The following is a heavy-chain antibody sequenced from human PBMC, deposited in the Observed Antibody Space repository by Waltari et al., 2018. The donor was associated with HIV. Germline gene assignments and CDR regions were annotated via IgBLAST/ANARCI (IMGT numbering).Heavy chain of an antibody. J-gene: IGHJ4*02. CDR2: MSDDGTKR. CDR3: ARDSSRVLWYGESLPT. Sequence: QVQLVESGGGGVNTGRHLSLTWAASGHRFIEHGRPWVRQTPGKGLELVALMSDDGTKRYYAESVRGRFIVSRDNSKKILYLQMNSLRPDDTAMYFCARDSSRVLWYGESLPTWGQGTLVSVSP. CDR1: GHRFIEHG. D-gene: IGHD2-21*01. V-gene: IGHV3-30*03.